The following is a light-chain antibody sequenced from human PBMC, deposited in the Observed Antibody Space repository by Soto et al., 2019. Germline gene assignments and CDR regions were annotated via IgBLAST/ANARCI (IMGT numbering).Light chain of an antibody. J-gene: IGKJ1*01. Sequence: EIVLTQSPGTLSLSPGERATLSCRASQSVLSSYLAWYRQKPGQAPRLLIYLASSRAAGIPDRFSGSGSGTNFTLTISRLEPEDFAVYYCQQYGSSPWTFGQGTRVDI. CDR1: QSVLSSY. CDR2: LAS. V-gene: IGKV3-20*01. CDR3: QQYGSSPWT.